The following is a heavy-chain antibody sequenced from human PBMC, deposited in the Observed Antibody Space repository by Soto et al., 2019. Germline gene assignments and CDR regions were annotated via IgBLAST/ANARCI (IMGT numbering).Heavy chain of an antibody. CDR3: ARGIYCSTSCPSPAPDV. D-gene: IGHD2-2*01. CDR2: ISSSSSTI. V-gene: IGHV3-48*02. CDR1: GFTFSSYS. J-gene: IGHJ6*02. Sequence: EVQLVESGGGLVQPGGSLRLSCAASGFTFSSYSMNWVRQAPGKGLEWVSYISSSSSTIYYADSVKGRFTISRDNAKNSLYLQMNSLRDEDTAVYYCARGIYCSTSCPSPAPDVWGQGTTVTVSS.